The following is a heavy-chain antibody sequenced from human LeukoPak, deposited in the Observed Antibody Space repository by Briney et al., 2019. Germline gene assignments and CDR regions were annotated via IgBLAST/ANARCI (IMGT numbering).Heavy chain of an antibody. CDR3: AREGEEDLWFGAYYXYYMDV. Sequence: GGSLRLSCAASGFTFSSYSIDWVRQAPGKGLGWVSSISSGSSYIYYADSGKGRFTISRDNAKNTLYLPMNSLRAEDTAVYYCAREGEEDLWFGAYYXYYMDVXXKGTTVTVXS. CDR1: GFTFSSYS. J-gene: IGHJ6*03. CDR2: ISSGSSYI. V-gene: IGHV3-21*01. D-gene: IGHD3-10*01.